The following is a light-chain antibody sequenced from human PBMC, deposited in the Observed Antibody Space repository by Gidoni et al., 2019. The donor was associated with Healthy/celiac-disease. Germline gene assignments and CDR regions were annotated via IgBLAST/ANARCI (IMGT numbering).Light chain of an antibody. J-gene: IGKJ4*01. CDR1: QSVSIY. CDR3: QQRSNWPLLT. CDR2: DTS. Sequence: EIVLIQSPATLSLSQGERATPSCRPSQSVSIYLAWYQQKPGQAPRLLIYDTSTRATGIPARFSGSGSGTDFTLTISSLEPEDFAGYYCQQRSNWPLLTFGGGTKVESK. V-gene: IGKV3-11*01.